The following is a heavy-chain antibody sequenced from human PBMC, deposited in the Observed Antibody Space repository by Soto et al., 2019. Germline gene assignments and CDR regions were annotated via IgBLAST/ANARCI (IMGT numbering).Heavy chain of an antibody. V-gene: IGHV3-15*07. Sequence: PGGSLRLSCAASGFTFSNAWMNWVRQAPGKGLEWVGRIKSKTDGGTTDYAAPVKGRFTISRDDSKNTLYLQMNSLKTEDTAVYYCTAPLWSSSWLYYYGMDVWGQGTTVTVSS. J-gene: IGHJ6*02. D-gene: IGHD6-13*01. CDR2: IKSKTDGGTT. CDR1: GFTFSNAW. CDR3: TAPLWSSSWLYYYGMDV.